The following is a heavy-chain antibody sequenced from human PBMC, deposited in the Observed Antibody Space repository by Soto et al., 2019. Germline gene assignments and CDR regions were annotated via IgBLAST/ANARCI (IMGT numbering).Heavy chain of an antibody. D-gene: IGHD3-22*01. Sequence: QVQLVLSGAEVKKPGSSVKVSCKASGGTFSSYAISWVRQAPGQGLEWMGGIIPIFGTANYAQKFQGRVTITADESTSTAYMELSSLRSEDTAVYYCASHRRSNYYDSSCYYYYFDYWGQGTLVTVSS. CDR2: IIPIFGTA. V-gene: IGHV1-69*01. CDR3: ASHRRSNYYDSSCYYYYFDY. J-gene: IGHJ4*02. CDR1: GGTFSSYA.